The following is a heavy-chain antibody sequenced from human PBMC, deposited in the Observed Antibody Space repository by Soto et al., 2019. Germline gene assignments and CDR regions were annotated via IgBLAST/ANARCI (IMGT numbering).Heavy chain of an antibody. Sequence: GGSLRLSCSASGFSFNNHVMNWVRQAPGKGLEWVSSISNSDDVGFYADSVRGRFSVSRDISANTLYLEMNYLRVEETAIYYCEKKVGATKPEDYWGQGTLVTVSS. CDR1: GFSFNNHV. CDR2: ISNSDDVG. V-gene: IGHV3-23*01. J-gene: IGHJ4*02. D-gene: IGHD1-26*01. CDR3: EKKVGATKPEDY.